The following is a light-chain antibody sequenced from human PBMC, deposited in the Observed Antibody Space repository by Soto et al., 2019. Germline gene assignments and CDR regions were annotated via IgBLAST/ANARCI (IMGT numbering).Light chain of an antibody. Sequence: QSALTQPASVSGSPGQSITISCTRTSSNVESYNLVSWYQHPPGKAPKLIIYEGSERPSGVSTRFSGAQSGHSASLTISGLQAEDEADDYCSSYAGAVVFGGGTKVTVL. CDR1: SSNVESYNL. V-gene: IGLV2-23*01. CDR3: SSYAGAVV. J-gene: IGLJ2*01. CDR2: EGS.